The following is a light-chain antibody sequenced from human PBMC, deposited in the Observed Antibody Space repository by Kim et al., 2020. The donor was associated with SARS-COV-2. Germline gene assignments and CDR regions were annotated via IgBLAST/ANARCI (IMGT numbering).Light chain of an antibody. CDR2: GNS. CDR1: TSNLGAGHD. V-gene: IGLV1-40*01. Sequence: GERVTMSCTGSTSNLGAGHDVHWYQHLPGTAPKLLIYGNSNRPSGVPDRFSGSKSGTSASLAITGVQADDEADYYCQSYDSGRWVFGGGTQLTVL. CDR3: QSYDSGRWV. J-gene: IGLJ3*02.